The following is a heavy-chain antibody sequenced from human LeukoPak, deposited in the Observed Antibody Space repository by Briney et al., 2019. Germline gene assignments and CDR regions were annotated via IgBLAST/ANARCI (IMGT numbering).Heavy chain of an antibody. CDR1: GGSISSSSYY. Sequence: SETLSLTCTVSGGSISSSSYYWGWIRQPPGKGLEYIGTIYYSGSTYYNPSLKSRVTISVDTSKNQFSLKLSSVTAADTAVYYCAREYYYGSGSYGGDFDYWGQGTLVTVSS. CDR3: AREYYYGSGSYGGDFDY. D-gene: IGHD3-10*01. CDR2: IYYSGST. J-gene: IGHJ4*02. V-gene: IGHV4-39*02.